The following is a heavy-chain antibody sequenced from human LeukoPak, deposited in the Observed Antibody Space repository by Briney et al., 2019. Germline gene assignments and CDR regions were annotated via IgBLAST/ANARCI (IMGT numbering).Heavy chain of an antibody. J-gene: IGHJ4*02. CDR2: INVDGSVK. V-gene: IGHV3-74*01. Sequence: GGSLRLSCAASGFTFSNYWMHWVRQVPGKGLVWVSRINVDGSVKSYADSVKGRFTISRDNAKNTVSLQMNSLRAEDTAVYYCVRDLILVDTPGDDFDYWGQGALVTVSS. D-gene: IGHD4-23*01. CDR3: VRDLILVDTPGDDFDY. CDR1: GFTFSNYW.